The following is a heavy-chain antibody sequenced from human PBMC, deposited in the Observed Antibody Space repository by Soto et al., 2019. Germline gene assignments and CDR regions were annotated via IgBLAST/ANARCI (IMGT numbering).Heavy chain of an antibody. CDR2: IIPIFGTA. Sequence: ASVEVSCTSSGDTFCIYAIGWVRQAPGQGLEWMGGIIPIFGTANYAQKFPGRVTITADESTSTAYMELSSLRSEDTAVYYCASTPFCPAAGRFQYVRMVVWARGTTVTVSS. CDR1: GDTFCIYA. D-gene: IGHD6-13*01. CDR3: ASTPFCPAAGRFQYVRMVV. V-gene: IGHV1-69*13. J-gene: IGHJ6*02.